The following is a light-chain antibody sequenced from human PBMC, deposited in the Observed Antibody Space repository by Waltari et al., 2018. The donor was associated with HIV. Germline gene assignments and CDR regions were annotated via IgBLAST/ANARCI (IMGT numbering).Light chain of an antibody. J-gene: IGLJ1*01. V-gene: IGLV1-40*01. CDR1: SSHLGAGYA. Sequence: QSVLTQPPSLSRAPRLGVTISCTASSSHLGAGYAAPRYQQLPGTAPKLLICVNSNRPSGVPDRFSGSKSGTSASLAITGLQAEDEADYYCQSYDSSLSGEVFGTGTKVTVL. CDR3: QSYDSSLSGEV. CDR2: VNS.